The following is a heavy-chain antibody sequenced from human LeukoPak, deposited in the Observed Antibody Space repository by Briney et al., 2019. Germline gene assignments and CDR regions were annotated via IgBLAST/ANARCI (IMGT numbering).Heavy chain of an antibody. CDR3: ARDQWLDY. Sequence: GGSLRLSCAASGFTFSGYIMNWVRQAPGKGLEWVSFISSSSNTIYYADSVKGRFTVSRDNAKNSLYLQMNSLRAEDTAVYYCARDQWLDYWGQGTLVTVSA. CDR2: ISSSSNTI. V-gene: IGHV3-48*01. J-gene: IGHJ4*02. CDR1: GFTFSGYI. D-gene: IGHD6-19*01.